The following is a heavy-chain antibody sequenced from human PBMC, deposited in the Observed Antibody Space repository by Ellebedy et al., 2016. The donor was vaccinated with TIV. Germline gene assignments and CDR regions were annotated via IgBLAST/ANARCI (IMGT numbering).Heavy chain of an antibody. Sequence: SETLSLXCSVSGGSISSSHYYWGWIRQPPGKGLEWIGTIFYTGTTYYNPSLKSRVTISVDTSKNEFSLKLSSVTAADTAVYYCARCGSGRYYNVPFDYWGQGTLVTVSS. J-gene: IGHJ4*02. CDR3: ARCGSGRYYNVPFDY. D-gene: IGHD3-10*01. V-gene: IGHV4-39*01. CDR2: IFYTGTT. CDR1: GGSISSSHYY.